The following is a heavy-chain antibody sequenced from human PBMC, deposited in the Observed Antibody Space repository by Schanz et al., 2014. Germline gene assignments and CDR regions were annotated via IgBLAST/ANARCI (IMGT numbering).Heavy chain of an antibody. Sequence: QVQLQESGPGLVKPSETLSLTCSVSGGSIRNYYWNWIRQPPGKGVEWIGYIHYSGSTNYNPSLDSRVAMSVDPSKNRSSLRLSSVTAADTAVYYCARLNYDSSGYPYYYGMDVWGQGTTVTVSS. V-gene: IGHV4-59*08. D-gene: IGHD3-22*01. J-gene: IGHJ6*02. CDR3: ARLNYDSSGYPYYYGMDV. CDR2: IHYSGST. CDR1: GGSIRNYY.